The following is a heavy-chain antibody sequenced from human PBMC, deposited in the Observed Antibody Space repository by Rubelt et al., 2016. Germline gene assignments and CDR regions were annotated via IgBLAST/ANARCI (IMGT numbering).Heavy chain of an antibody. CDR2: ITGDGSST. CDR1: GSTFSSYS. Sequence: GSLRLSCAASGSTFSSYSMNWVRQAPGEGLLWVSRITGDGSSTSYADSVKGRFTISRDHSKNTLYLQMNSLRAEDTAVYYCVRGGWYLTNPFDYWGQGTLVTVSS. V-gene: IGHV3-74*01. J-gene: IGHJ4*02. CDR3: VRGGWYLTNPFDY. D-gene: IGHD6-13*01.